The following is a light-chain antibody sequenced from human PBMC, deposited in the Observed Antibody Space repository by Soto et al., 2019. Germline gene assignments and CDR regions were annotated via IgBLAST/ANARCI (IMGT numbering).Light chain of an antibody. V-gene: IGKV1-27*01. Sequence: DIRMTQSPSSLAASVGDSVTISCRASQDIANYLAWYQQKPGKAPKLLIYDASSLQSGVPSRFSGSGSGTDFTLIISSLQPEDVATYYCQNYNSVPLTFGGGTKVEIK. CDR2: DAS. J-gene: IGKJ4*01. CDR1: QDIANY. CDR3: QNYNSVPLT.